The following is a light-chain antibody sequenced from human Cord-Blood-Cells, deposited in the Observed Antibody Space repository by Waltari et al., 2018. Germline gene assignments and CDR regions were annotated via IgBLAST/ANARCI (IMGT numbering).Light chain of an antibody. CDR2: EGS. CDR3: GAYAGSSVV. V-gene: IGLV2-23*01. CDR1: SSDVGSYNL. Sequence: QSALTQPASVSGSPGQSITISCTGTSSDVGSYNLVSWYQQHPDKATKPMSYEGSKRPSGVSNRFSGSESGDTASLRIAGLQAEDEADYYCGAYAGSSVVFGGATRLTVL. J-gene: IGLJ2*01.